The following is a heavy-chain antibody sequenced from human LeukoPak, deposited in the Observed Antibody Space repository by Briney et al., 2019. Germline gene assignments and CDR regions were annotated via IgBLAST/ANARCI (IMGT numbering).Heavy chain of an antibody. Sequence: PGGSLRLSCAASGFTFSTYSMNWVRQAPGKGLEWVSSITGSSSNIYYADSVKGRFTISRDNAKNSLYLQMNSLRAEDTAVYYCARGGGSYPFQHWGQGTLVTVSS. CDR1: GFTFSTYS. J-gene: IGHJ1*01. CDR2: ITGSSSNI. V-gene: IGHV3-21*01. CDR3: ARGGGSYPFQH. D-gene: IGHD1-26*01.